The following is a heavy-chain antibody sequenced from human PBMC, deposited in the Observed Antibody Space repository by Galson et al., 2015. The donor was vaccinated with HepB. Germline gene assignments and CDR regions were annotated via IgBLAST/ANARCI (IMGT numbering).Heavy chain of an antibody. Sequence: SVKVSCKASGYTFTGYYIHWVRQAPGQGLEWMGRINPKTGVTKYAQKFQGRVTMTSDTSISTAYMEVSRLRSDDTAVYYCARDFEIFWSAYGDNWFDPWGQGTLVTVSS. CDR3: ARDFEIFWSAYGDNWFDP. CDR2: INPKTGVT. CDR1: GYTFTGYY. D-gene: IGHD3-3*01. V-gene: IGHV1-2*06. J-gene: IGHJ5*02.